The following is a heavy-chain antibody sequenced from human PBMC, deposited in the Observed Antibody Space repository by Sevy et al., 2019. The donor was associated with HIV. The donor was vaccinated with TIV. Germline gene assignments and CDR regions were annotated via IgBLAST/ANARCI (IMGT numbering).Heavy chain of an antibody. CDR1: GFTFSSYW. V-gene: IGHV3-7*01. J-gene: IGHJ4*02. Sequence: GGSLRLSCAASGFTFSSYWMSWVRQAPGKGLEWVANIKQDGSEKYYVDSVKGRFTISRDNAKNSLYLQMNSLRAEDTAVYYCARSIVVVPAPFDYWGQGTLVTVSS. CDR3: ARSIVVVPAPFDY. CDR2: IKQDGSEK. D-gene: IGHD2-2*01.